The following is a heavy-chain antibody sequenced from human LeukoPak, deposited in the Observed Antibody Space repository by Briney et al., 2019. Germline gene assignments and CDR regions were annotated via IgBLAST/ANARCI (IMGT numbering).Heavy chain of an antibody. J-gene: IGHJ5*02. D-gene: IGHD2-2*01. Sequence: ASVKVSCKASGYTFTSYAMHWVRQAPGQRLEWMGWINAGNGNTKYSQKFQGRVTITRDTSASTAYMELSSLRSEGTAVYYCTRVVVVVPAAKNTPLGWFDPWGQGPLVTVSS. CDR3: TRVVVVVPAAKNTPLGWFDP. V-gene: IGHV1-3*01. CDR2: INAGNGNT. CDR1: GYTFTSYA.